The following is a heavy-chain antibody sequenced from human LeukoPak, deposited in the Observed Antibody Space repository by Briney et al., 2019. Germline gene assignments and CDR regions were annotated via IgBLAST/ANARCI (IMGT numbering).Heavy chain of an antibody. J-gene: IGHJ4*02. Sequence: PGGSLRLSCAASGFTFSSYSMNWVRQAPGKGLEWVSYISSSSSTIYYADSVKGRFTISRDNAKNSLYLQMNSLKPEDTAVYYCARGRRWLQLDPSLDYWGQGTLVTVSS. D-gene: IGHD5-24*01. V-gene: IGHV3-48*04. CDR2: ISSSSSTI. CDR3: ARGRRWLQLDPSLDY. CDR1: GFTFSSYS.